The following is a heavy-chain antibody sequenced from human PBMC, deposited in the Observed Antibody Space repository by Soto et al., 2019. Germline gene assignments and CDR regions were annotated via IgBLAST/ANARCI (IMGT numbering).Heavy chain of an antibody. D-gene: IGHD3-22*01. V-gene: IGHV3-33*01. Sequence: QVQLVESGGGVVQPGRSLRLSCAASGFTFSSYGMHWVRQAPGKGLEWVAVIWYDGSNKYYADSVKGRFTISRDNSKNTVYLQMNSLRAEDTAVYYCARGDTAYYYDSSGYLGGYWGQGTLVTVSS. J-gene: IGHJ4*02. CDR1: GFTFSSYG. CDR2: IWYDGSNK. CDR3: ARGDTAYYYDSSGYLGGY.